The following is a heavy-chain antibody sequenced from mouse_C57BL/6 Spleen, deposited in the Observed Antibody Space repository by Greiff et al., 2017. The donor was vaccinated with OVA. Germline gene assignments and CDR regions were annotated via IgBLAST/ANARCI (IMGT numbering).Heavy chain of an antibody. J-gene: IGHJ1*03. D-gene: IGHD1-1*01. CDR2: IHPNSGST. CDR1: GYTFPSYW. Sequence: VQLQQPGAELVKPGASVKLSCKASGYTFPSYWMHWVKQRPGQGLEWIGMIHPNSGSTNYNEKFKSKATLTVDKSSSTAYMQLSSLTSEDSAVYYCARDYYGSSHWYFDVWGTGTTVTVSS. V-gene: IGHV1-64*01. CDR3: ARDYYGSSHWYFDV.